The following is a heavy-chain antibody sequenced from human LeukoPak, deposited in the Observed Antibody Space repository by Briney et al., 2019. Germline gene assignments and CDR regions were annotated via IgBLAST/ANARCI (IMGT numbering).Heavy chain of an antibody. CDR3: ARSPRTLKLLLPTDH. J-gene: IGHJ5*02. Sequence: ASVKVSCKVSGYIFSLYGISWVRQAPGQGLEWMGWVSVDTGDTIYAQNFEGRVTLTTDTATSTAYMELRSLRSDDTAFYFCARSPRTLKLLLPTDHWGQGTLLTVSS. CDR1: GYIFSLYG. CDR2: VSVDTGDT. D-gene: IGHD3-22*01. V-gene: IGHV1-18*04.